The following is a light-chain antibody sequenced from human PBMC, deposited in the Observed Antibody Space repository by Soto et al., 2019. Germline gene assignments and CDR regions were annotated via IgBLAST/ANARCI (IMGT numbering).Light chain of an antibody. J-gene: IGKJ2*01. CDR2: AAS. V-gene: IGKV3-20*01. Sequence: EIVLTQSPATLSLSPGERATLSCRASRSFASSYLAWYQHKPGQAPRLLIYAASSRAAGIPDRFIGSGSATDFTLTISRLESDDSAVYYCHHYDSSPPYTFGQGTKLEIK. CDR3: HHYDSSPPYT. CDR1: RSFASSY.